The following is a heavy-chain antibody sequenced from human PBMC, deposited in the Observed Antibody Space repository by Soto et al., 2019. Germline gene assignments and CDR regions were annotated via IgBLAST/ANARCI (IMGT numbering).Heavy chain of an antibody. CDR3: ARDPSIVLVPAATYYYYYYGMDV. V-gene: IGHV3-7*01. D-gene: IGHD2-2*01. Sequence: EVQLVESGGGLVQPGGSLRLSCAASGFTFSSDWMSWVRQAPGKGLEWVANIKQDGREKYYVDSVKGRFTISRDNAKNSLYLQMNSLRAEDTAVYYCARDPSIVLVPAATYYYYYYGMDVWGQGTTVTVSS. CDR1: GFTFSSDW. J-gene: IGHJ6*02. CDR2: IKQDGREK.